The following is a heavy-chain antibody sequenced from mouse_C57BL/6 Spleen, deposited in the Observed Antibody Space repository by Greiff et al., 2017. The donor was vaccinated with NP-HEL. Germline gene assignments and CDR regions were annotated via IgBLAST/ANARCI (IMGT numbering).Heavy chain of an antibody. CDR1: GFTFSSYA. J-gene: IGHJ2*01. Sequence: EVQLVESGGGLVKPGGSLKLSCAASGFTFSSYAMSWVRQTPDKRLEWVATISDGGSYTYYPDNVKGRFTISRDKAKNNLYLQMSHLKSEDTAMYYCARDHEGNFDDWGQGTTLTVSS. CDR2: ISDGGSYT. V-gene: IGHV5-4*01. CDR3: ARDHEGNFDD.